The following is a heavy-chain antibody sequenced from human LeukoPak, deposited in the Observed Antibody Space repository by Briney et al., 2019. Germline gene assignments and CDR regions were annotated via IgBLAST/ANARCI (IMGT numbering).Heavy chain of an antibody. Sequence: GGSLRLSCAASGFTFSTYWMHWVRQAPRKGLEWVSVIYSGGSTYYADSVKGRFNISRDNSKNTLYLQMISLRAEDTAVYYCARIYSGSYSDYWGQGTLVTVSS. CDR3: ARIYSGSYSDY. V-gene: IGHV3-53*01. J-gene: IGHJ4*02. CDR2: IYSGGST. CDR1: GFTFSTYW. D-gene: IGHD1-26*01.